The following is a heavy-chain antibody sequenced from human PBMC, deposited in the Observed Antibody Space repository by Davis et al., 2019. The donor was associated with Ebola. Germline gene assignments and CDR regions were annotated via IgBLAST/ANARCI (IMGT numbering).Heavy chain of an antibody. V-gene: IGHV3-33*01. J-gene: IGHJ6*02. Sequence: GGSLRLSCAASGFTFSSYGMHWVRQAPGKGLEWVAVIWYDGSNKYYADSVKGRFTISRDNSKNTLYLQMNSLKTEDTAVYYCTRDLREMVRGLFDYYYYYGMDVWGQGTTVTVSS. CDR1: GFTFSSYG. D-gene: IGHD3-10*01. CDR2: IWYDGSNK. CDR3: TRDLREMVRGLFDYYYYYGMDV.